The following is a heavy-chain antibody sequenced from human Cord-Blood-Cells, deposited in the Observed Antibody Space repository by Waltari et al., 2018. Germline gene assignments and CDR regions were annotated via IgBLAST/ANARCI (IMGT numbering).Heavy chain of an antibody. CDR2: NYYSGST. CDR3: ARLWYFDY. V-gene: IGHV4-39*01. Sequence: LQLQESGPGLVQPSETLSLTCTVSGGSIRSSSYYWGWIRQPPGTGLEWIGSNYYSGSTYYNPSLKSRVTISVDTSKNQFSLKLSSVTAADTAVYYCARLWYFDYWGQGTLVTVSS. CDR1: GGSIRSSSYY. J-gene: IGHJ4*02.